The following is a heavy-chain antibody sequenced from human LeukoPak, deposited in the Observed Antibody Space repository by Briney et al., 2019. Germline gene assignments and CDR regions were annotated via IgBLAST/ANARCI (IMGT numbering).Heavy chain of an antibody. Sequence: GGSLRLSCAASGFTFSSYAMSWVRQAPGKGLEWVSAISGSGGSTNYADSVKGRFTISRDNSKNTLYLQMNSLRAEDTAVYYCAKDLYGGNSGAYYFDYWGQGTLVTVSS. CDR2: ISGSGGST. J-gene: IGHJ4*02. CDR3: AKDLYGGNSGAYYFDY. D-gene: IGHD4-23*01. V-gene: IGHV3-23*01. CDR1: GFTFSSYA.